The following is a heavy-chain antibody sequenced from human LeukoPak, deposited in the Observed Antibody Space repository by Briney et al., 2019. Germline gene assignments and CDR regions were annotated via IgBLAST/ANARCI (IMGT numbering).Heavy chain of an antibody. CDR2: ISAYNGNT. CDR3: ARVSYYDFWSGYYTSPENYYYGMDV. Sequence: GASVKVSCKASGYTFTSYGISWVRQAPGQGLEWMGWISAYNGNTNYAQKLQGRVTMTTDTSTSTAYMELRSPRSDDTAVYYCARVSYYDFWSGYYTSPENYYYGMDVWGQGTTVTVSS. CDR1: GYTFTSYG. J-gene: IGHJ6*02. V-gene: IGHV1-18*01. D-gene: IGHD3-3*01.